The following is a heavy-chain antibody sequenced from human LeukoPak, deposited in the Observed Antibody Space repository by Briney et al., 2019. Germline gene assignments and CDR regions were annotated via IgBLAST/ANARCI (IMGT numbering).Heavy chain of an antibody. D-gene: IGHD6-6*01. V-gene: IGHV3-30*02. Sequence: TGGSLRLSCAASGFTFSTYGMHWVRQAPGKGLECVALIWYDGSNKYYADSVKGRFTISRDNSKNTLYLQMNSLGAEDTAVYYCAKRSDSSSYSFDYWGQGTLVTVSS. CDR3: AKRSDSSSYSFDY. J-gene: IGHJ4*02. CDR2: IWYDGSNK. CDR1: GFTFSTYG.